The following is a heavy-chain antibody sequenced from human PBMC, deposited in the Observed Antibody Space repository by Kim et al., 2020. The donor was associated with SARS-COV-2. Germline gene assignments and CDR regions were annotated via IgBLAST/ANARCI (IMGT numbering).Heavy chain of an antibody. V-gene: IGHV4-34*01. D-gene: IGHD3-22*01. CDR1: GGSFSGYY. CDR2: INHSGST. CDR3: ARVFPLEERITMTRGGFDP. Sequence: SETLSLTCAVYGGSFSGYYWSWIRQPPGKGLEWIGEINHSGSTNYNPSLKSRVTISVDTSKNQFSLKLSSVTAADTAVYYCARVFPLEERITMTRGGFDPWGQGTLVTVSS. J-gene: IGHJ5*02.